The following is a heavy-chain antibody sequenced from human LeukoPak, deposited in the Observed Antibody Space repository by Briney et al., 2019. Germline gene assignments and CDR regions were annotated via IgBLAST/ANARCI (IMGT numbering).Heavy chain of an antibody. D-gene: IGHD6-13*01. V-gene: IGHV4-59*01. CDR1: GGSISSYY. J-gene: IGHJ6*02. CDR2: IYYSGST. Sequence: SETLSLTCTVSGGSISSYYWSWIRQPPGKGLGWIGYIYYSGSTNYNPSLKSRVTISVDTSKNQFSLKLSSVTAADTAVYYCARIAAAGTYYYYGMDVWGQGTTVTVSS. CDR3: ARIAAAGTYYYYGMDV.